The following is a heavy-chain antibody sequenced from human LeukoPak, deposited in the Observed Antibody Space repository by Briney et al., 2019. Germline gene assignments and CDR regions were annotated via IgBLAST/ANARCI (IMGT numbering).Heavy chain of an antibody. CDR3: AKGLFYGSGSYYLDY. V-gene: IGHV3-23*01. CDR2: ISGGGETT. J-gene: IGHJ4*02. Sequence: PGGSLRLSCAASGFTFNNYAMNWVRQAPGKGLEWVSSISGGGETTYYADSAKGRFTISRDNSKNTLYLQMNSLRAEDTAVYYCAKGLFYGSGSYYLDYWGQGTLVTVSS. D-gene: IGHD3-10*01. CDR1: GFTFNNYA.